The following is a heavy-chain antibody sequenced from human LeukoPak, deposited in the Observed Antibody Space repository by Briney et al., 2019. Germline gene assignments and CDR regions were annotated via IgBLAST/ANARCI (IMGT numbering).Heavy chain of an antibody. CDR1: GGSISSGGYC. Sequence: SQTLSLTCTVSGGSISSGGYCWSWIRQHPGKGLEWIGYIYYSGSTYYNPSLKSRVTISVDTSKNQFSLKLSSVTAADTAVYYCARFSLDMTTVINSFFDYWGQGTLVTVSS. D-gene: IGHD4-17*01. V-gene: IGHV4-31*03. CDR3: ARFSLDMTTVINSFFDY. CDR2: IYYSGST. J-gene: IGHJ4*02.